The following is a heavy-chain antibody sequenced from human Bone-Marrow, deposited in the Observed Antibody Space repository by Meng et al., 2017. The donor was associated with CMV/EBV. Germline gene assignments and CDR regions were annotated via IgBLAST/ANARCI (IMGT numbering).Heavy chain of an antibody. J-gene: IGHJ4*02. CDR2: IRNKAAAYST. V-gene: IGHV3-72*01. D-gene: IGHD4-17*01. Sequence: GESLKISCVASGFTFSGSAMHWVRQAPGKGLECVGRIRNKAAAYSTEYAASVKGRFTISRDDSKNTLYLQMNSLKIEDSAVYYCVKDFRGAGDYWGQGTPVTVSS. CDR3: VKDFRGAGDY. CDR1: GFTFSGSA.